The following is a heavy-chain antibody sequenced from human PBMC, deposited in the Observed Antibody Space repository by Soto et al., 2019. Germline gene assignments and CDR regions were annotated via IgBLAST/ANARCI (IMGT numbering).Heavy chain of an antibody. Sequence: QVQLVESGGGVVQPGRSLRLSCAASGFTFSSYAMHWVRQAPGKGLEWVAVISYGGGNKNYADSVKGRVTISRDNSKNTLYLRMNSLRAEDTAVYYCAKGGDYDGGQFDYWGQGTLVTASS. D-gene: IGHD4-17*01. V-gene: IGHV3-30*18. J-gene: IGHJ4*02. CDR2: ISYGGGNK. CDR1: GFTFSSYA. CDR3: AKGGDYDGGQFDY.